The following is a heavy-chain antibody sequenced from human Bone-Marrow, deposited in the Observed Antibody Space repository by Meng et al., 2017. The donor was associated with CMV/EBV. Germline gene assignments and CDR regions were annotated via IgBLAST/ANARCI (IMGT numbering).Heavy chain of an antibody. CDR2: IRYDGSNK. Sequence: GESMCLSCAASGFTFSSYGMHWVRQAPGKGLEWVAFIRYDGSNKYYADSVKGRFTISRDNSKNTLYLQMNSLRAEDTAVYYCAKDRGAIAVAGTGFDYWGQGTLVTVYS. V-gene: IGHV3-30*02. CDR3: AKDRGAIAVAGTGFDY. CDR1: GFTFSSYG. D-gene: IGHD6-19*01. J-gene: IGHJ4*02.